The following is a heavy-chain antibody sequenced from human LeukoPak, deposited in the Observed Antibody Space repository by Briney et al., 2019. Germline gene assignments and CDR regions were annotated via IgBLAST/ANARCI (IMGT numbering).Heavy chain of an antibody. CDR3: ARGGYSSGWYWGYYYYYMDV. D-gene: IGHD6-19*01. CDR2: ISSNGGST. V-gene: IGHV3-64*01. J-gene: IGHJ6*03. CDR1: GFTFSSYA. Sequence: GGSLRLSCAASGFTFSSYAMHWVRQAPGKGLEYVSAISSNGGSTYYANSVKGRFTISRDNSKNTLYLQMGSLRAEDMAVYYCARGGYSSGWYWGYYYYYMDVWGKGTTVTVSS.